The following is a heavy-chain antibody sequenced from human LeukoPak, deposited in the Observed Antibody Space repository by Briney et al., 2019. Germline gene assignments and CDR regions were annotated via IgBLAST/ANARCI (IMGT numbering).Heavy chain of an antibody. CDR2: IGYDGSYT. CDR1: GFRFRSYG. V-gene: IGHV3-30*02. Sequence: GSLRLSCAASGFRFRSYGMNWVRQAPGKGLEWMTFIGYDGSYTYYVDSVKGRFTISRDNSKNTLYLQMNSLRAEDTAVYYCAKLKKGDYSGTYYSDYWGQGTLVTVSS. J-gene: IGHJ4*02. CDR3: AKLKKGDYSGTYYSDY. D-gene: IGHD1-26*01.